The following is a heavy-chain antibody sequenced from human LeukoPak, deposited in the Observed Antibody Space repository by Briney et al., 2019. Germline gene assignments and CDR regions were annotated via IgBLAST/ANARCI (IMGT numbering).Heavy chain of an antibody. CDR1: GFSFSSYS. CDR2: ISSTGGYI. V-gene: IGHV3-21*01. J-gene: IGHJ4*02. Sequence: EGSLRLSCTASGFSFSSYSMNWVRQAPGKGLEWVSSISSTGGYIYYADSVKGRFTISRDNAKNSLYLQMNSLRAEDTAIYYCARDTGVTTVTTPFDYWGQGTLVTVSS. D-gene: IGHD4-17*01. CDR3: ARDTGVTTVTTPFDY.